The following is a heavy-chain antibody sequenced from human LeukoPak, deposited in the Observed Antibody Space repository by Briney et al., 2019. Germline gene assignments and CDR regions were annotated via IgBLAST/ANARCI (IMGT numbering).Heavy chain of an antibody. V-gene: IGHV3-23*01. CDR3: AKDSRSGWYGGNFQQ. J-gene: IGHJ1*01. Sequence: PGGSLRLSCAASGFTFSSYAMSWVRQAPGKGLEWVSAISGSGDSTYYADSVKGRLTISRDNAKNSLYLQMHSLRVDDTAVYYCAKDSRSGWYGGNFQQWGQGTLVTVSS. CDR1: GFTFSSYA. D-gene: IGHD6-19*01. CDR2: ISGSGDST.